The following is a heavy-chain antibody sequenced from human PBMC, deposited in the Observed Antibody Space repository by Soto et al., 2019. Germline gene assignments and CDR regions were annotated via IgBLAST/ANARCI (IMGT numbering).Heavy chain of an antibody. D-gene: IGHD3-3*01. V-gene: IGHV1-3*01. CDR2: INAGNGNT. CDR3: ARDYDFGSGDYDACDI. J-gene: IGHJ3*02. Sequence: ASVKVSCKASGYTFTSYAMHWVRQAPGQRLEWMGWINAGNGNTKYSQKFQGRVTITRDTSASTAYMELSSLRSEDTAGYYCARDYDFGSGDYDACDIWGQGTMVTVSS. CDR1: GYTFTSYA.